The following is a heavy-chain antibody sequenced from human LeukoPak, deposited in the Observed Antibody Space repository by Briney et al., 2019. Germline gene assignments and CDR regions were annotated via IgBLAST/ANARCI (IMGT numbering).Heavy chain of an antibody. J-gene: IGHJ4*02. V-gene: IGHV4-59*12. CDR1: GGSISSYY. Sequence: SSETLSLTCTVSGGSISSYYWSWMRQPPGKGLEWIGYIYYSGSTNYNPSLKSRVTISVDTSKNQFSLKLSSVTAADTAVYYCARARRRGYDYWGQGTLVTVSS. CDR3: ARARRRGYDY. D-gene: IGHD3-3*01. CDR2: IYYSGST.